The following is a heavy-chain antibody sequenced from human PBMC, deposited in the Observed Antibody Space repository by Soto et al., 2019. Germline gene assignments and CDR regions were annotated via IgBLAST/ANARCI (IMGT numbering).Heavy chain of an antibody. CDR3: AREYCSSTSCLGGFDP. J-gene: IGHJ5*02. CDR1: GYTFPSYG. D-gene: IGHD2-2*01. CDR2: ISAYNGHT. Sequence: GASVKVSCKASGYTFPSYGVNWVRQAPGQGLEWMGWISAYNGHTKYAQNLQGRVTMTTETSATTAYMELRSLRSDDTAVYYCAREYCSSTSCLGGFDPWGQGTLVTVSS. V-gene: IGHV1-18*04.